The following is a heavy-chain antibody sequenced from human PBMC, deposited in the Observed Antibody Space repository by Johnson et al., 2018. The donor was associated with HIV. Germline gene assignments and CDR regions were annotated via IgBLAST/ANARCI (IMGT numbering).Heavy chain of an antibody. V-gene: IGHV3-13*01. Sequence: TFSDYAMHWVRQTTGKGLEWVSAIGPAGDTYYPGSVKGRFTISRENAKNSWYLQMNSLRAGDTAVYYCARGDYGDYLDAFDIWGQGTMVTVSS. CDR2: IGPAGDT. J-gene: IGHJ3*02. D-gene: IGHD4-17*01. CDR1: TFSDYA. CDR3: ARGDYGDYLDAFDI.